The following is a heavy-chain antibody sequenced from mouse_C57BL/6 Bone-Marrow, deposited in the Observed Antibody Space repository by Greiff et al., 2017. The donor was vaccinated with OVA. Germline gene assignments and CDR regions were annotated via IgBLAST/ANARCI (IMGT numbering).Heavy chain of an antibody. CDR1: GFTFSSYG. Sequence: EVHLVESGGDLVKPGGSLKLSCAASGFTFSSYGMSWVRQTPDKRLEWVATISSGGSYTYYPDSVKGRFTISRDNAKNTLYLQMSSLKSEDTAMYYCARLGRYFDVWGTGTTVTVSS. CDR3: ARLGRYFDV. D-gene: IGHD4-1*01. J-gene: IGHJ1*03. V-gene: IGHV5-6*01. CDR2: ISSGGSYT.